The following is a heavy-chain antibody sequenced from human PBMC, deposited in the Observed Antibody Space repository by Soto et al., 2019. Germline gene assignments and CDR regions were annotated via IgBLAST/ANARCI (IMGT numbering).Heavy chain of an antibody. CDR3: ARGGWNYGPGPFDI. CDR1: GYTFTNYG. Sequence: QVQLVQSGAEVKTPGASVNVSCHASGYTFTNYGINWVRQAPGQGLEWMAWISPYNGKTHHAPNVQGRLTMTTDTPTTTAYMELRSLRSDDTAVYYCARGGWNYGPGPFDIWGQGTLLTVSS. J-gene: IGHJ3*02. CDR2: ISPYNGKT. D-gene: IGHD1-7*01. V-gene: IGHV1-18*04.